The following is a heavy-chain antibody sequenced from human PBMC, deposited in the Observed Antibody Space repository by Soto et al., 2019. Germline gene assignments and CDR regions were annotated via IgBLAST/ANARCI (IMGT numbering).Heavy chain of an antibody. CDR3: AKDFDSYSSGRYGMDV. V-gene: IGHV3-23*01. Sequence: GGYLRLSCAASGFTFSTYAMSWVRQAPGKGLEWVSAISGSGARTYYADSVKGRFTISRDNSKNTLYLQMNSLRAEDTAVYYCAKDFDSYSSGRYGMDVWGQGTTVTVSS. D-gene: IGHD6-19*01. CDR2: ISGSGART. J-gene: IGHJ6*02. CDR1: GFTFSTYA.